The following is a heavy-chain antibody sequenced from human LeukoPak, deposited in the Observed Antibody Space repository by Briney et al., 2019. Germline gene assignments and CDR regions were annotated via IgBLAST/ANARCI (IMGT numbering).Heavy chain of an antibody. CDR2: IYSGGST. CDR3: AKGYCSSTSCFDYSYHMDV. Sequence: QPGGSLRLSCAASGFTVSSNYMSWVRQAPGKGLEWVSVIYSGGSTYYADSVKGRFTISRDNSKNTLYLQMNSLRAEDTAEYYCAKGYCSSTSCFDYSYHMDVWGKGTTVTVSS. J-gene: IGHJ6*03. V-gene: IGHV3-66*01. D-gene: IGHD2-2*01. CDR1: GFTVSSNY.